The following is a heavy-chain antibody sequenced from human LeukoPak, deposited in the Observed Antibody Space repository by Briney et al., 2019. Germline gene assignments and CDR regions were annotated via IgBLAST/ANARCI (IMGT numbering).Heavy chain of an antibody. CDR3: ASTKYGYGSYYLDY. CDR1: GGSISSGDYY. J-gene: IGHJ4*02. D-gene: IGHD5-18*01. V-gene: IGHV4-30-4*01. CDR2: IYYSGST. Sequence: SETLSLTCTVSGGSISSGDYYWSWIRQPPGKGLEWIGYIYYSGSTYYNPSLKSRVTISVDTSKNQFSLKLSSVTAADTAVYYCASTKYGYGSYYLDYWGQGTLVTVSS.